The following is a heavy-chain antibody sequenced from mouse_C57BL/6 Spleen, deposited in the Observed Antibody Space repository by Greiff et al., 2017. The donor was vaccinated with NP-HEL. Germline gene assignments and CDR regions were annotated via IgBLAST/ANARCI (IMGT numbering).Heavy chain of an antibody. CDR2: IYPGDGDT. CDR3: ARKRLLRGEDFDY. CDR1: GYAFSSSW. Sequence: QVQLQQSGPELVKPGASVKISCKASGYAFSSSWMNWVKQRPGKGLEWIGRIYPGDGDTNYNGKFKGKATLTVDKSSSTAYMQLSSLTSEDSAVYFCARKRLLRGEDFDYWGQGTTLTVSS. D-gene: IGHD2-3*01. V-gene: IGHV1-82*01. J-gene: IGHJ2*01.